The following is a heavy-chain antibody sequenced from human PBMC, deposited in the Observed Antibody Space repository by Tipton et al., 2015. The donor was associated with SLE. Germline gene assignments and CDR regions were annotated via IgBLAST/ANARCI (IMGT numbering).Heavy chain of an antibody. CDR1: GGSISGY. J-gene: IGHJ4*02. V-gene: IGHV4-4*07. Sequence: LRLSCTVSGGSISGYWSWVRQPAGKGLEWIGRIYTSASTIYNPSLKSRVTLSSDTPKNQFSLRVRSVTAADTAVYYCARGGGSYYDYWGQGTLVTVSS. CDR2: IYTSAST. CDR3: ARGGGSYYDY. D-gene: IGHD1-26*01.